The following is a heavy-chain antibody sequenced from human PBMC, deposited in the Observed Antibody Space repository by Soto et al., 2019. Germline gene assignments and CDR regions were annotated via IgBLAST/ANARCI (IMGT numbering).Heavy chain of an antibody. CDR1: GGTFSSYT. CDR2: IIPILGIA. CDR3: ARQKNIVATIPKPDAFDI. J-gene: IGHJ3*02. Sequence: QVQLVHSGAEVKKPGSSVKVSCKASGGTFSSYTISWVRQAPGQGLEWMGRIIPILGIANYAQKFQGRVTITADKSTSTAYMELSSLRSEDTAVYYCARQKNIVATIPKPDAFDIWGQGKMVTVSS. V-gene: IGHV1-69*02. D-gene: IGHD5-12*01.